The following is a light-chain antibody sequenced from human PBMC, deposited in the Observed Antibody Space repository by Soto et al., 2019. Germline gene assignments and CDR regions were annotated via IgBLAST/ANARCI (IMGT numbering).Light chain of an antibody. J-gene: IGKJ5*01. CDR3: KQYNNWPIT. CDR2: GAS. CDR1: QSVSSSY. Sequence: EIVLTQSPGTLSLSPGERATLSCRASQSVSSSYLAWYQQKPGQAPRLLIYGASTRATGIQARFSGSGSGTEFTLTIRSLQSEDFAVYYCKQYNNWPITFGQGTRLEIK. V-gene: IGKV3-15*01.